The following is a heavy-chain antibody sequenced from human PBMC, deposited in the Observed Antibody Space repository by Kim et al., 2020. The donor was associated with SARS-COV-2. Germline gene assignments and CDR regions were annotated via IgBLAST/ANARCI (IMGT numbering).Heavy chain of an antibody. V-gene: IGHV3-30*18. CDR1: GFTFNKYG. CDR2: VAYSGGGE. Sequence: GGSLRLSCATSGFTFNKYGINWVRQAPGKGLEWVGLVAYSGGGEKVADSVKGRFTISRDNSKNTVYLQRISLTPEDTAVYFCAKDQGNARLILDSWGQGTLVTVSS. CDR3: AKDQGNARLILDS. J-gene: IGHJ4*02. D-gene: IGHD2-8*01.